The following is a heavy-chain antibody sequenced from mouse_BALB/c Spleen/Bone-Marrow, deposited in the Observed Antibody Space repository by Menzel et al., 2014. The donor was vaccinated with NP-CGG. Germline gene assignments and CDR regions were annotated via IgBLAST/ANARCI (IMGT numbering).Heavy chain of an antibody. Sequence: VKLQESGAELVKPGASVKMSCKASGYTFTSYWMHWVKQRPRQGLEWIGTIDPSDSYTSYNQKFKGKATLTVDTSSSTAYMQLSSLTSEDSAVYYCTRRDTTVERAWFAYWGQGTLVTVSA. CDR3: TRRDTTVERAWFAY. CDR2: IDPSDSYT. CDR1: GYTFTSYW. D-gene: IGHD1-1*01. J-gene: IGHJ3*01. V-gene: IGHV1S127*01.